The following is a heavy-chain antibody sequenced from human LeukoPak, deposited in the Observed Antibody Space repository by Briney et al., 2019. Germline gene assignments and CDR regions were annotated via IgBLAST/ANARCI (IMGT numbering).Heavy chain of an antibody. V-gene: IGHV4-31*03. CDR2: IYYSGST. CDR3: ARVDDGSGSYYSVY. CDR1: GGSISSGGYY. Sequence: PSETLSLTCTVSGGSISSGGYYWSWIRQHPGKGLEWIGYIYYSGSTYYNPSLKSRVTISVDTSKNQFSLKLSSVTAADTAVYYCARVDDGSGSYYSVYWGQGTLVTVSS. D-gene: IGHD3-10*01. J-gene: IGHJ4*02.